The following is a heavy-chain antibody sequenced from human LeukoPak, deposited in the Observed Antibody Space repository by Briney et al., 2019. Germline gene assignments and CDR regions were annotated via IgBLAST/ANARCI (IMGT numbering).Heavy chain of an antibody. Sequence: PSETLSLTCTVSGGSISSYYWSWIQQPPGKGLEWIGYIYYSGSTNYNPSLKSRVTISVDTSKNQFSLKLSSVTAADTAVYYCAREQRDYYYYYGMDVWGQGTTVTVSS. CDR3: AREQRDYYYYYGMDV. CDR2: IYYSGST. V-gene: IGHV4-59*01. J-gene: IGHJ6*02. CDR1: GGSISSYY. D-gene: IGHD1-1*01.